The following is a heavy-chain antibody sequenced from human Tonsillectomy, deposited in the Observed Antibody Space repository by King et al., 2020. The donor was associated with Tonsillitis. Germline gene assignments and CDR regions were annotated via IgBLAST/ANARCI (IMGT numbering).Heavy chain of an antibody. D-gene: IGHD3-22*01. CDR1: GYTFTSYG. CDR3: ARDVPYYDSSGYYPGDDAFDI. Sequence: QLVQSGAEVKKPGASVKVSCKASGYTFTSYGISWVRQAPGQGLEWMGWISAYNGNTNYAQKLQGRVTMTTDTSTSTAYMELRSLRSDDTAVSYCARDVPYYDSSGYYPGDDAFDIWGQGTMVTVSS. J-gene: IGHJ3*02. V-gene: IGHV1-18*04. CDR2: ISAYNGNT.